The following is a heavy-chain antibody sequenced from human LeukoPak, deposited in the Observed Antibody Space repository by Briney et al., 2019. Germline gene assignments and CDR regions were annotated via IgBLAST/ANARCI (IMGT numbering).Heavy chain of an antibody. V-gene: IGHV3-21*01. Sequence: GGSLRLSCAASGFTFSSYSMNWVRQDPGKGLEWVSSISSSSSYIYYADSVKGRFTISRDNAKNSLYLQMNSLRAEDTAVYYCARDSMVRGVIEAFDIWGQGTMVTVSS. CDR1: GFTFSSYS. CDR2: ISSSSSYI. J-gene: IGHJ3*02. D-gene: IGHD3-10*01. CDR3: ARDSMVRGVIEAFDI.